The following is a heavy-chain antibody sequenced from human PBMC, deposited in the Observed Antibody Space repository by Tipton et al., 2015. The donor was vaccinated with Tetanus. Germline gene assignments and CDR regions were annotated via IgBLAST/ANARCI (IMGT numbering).Heavy chain of an antibody. CDR3: ARGDDHDSSGDV. D-gene: IGHD3-22*01. J-gene: IGHJ3*01. CDR1: YGSVSSGSYY. V-gene: IGHV4-61*01. Sequence: TLSLTCTVSYGSVSSGSYYWSWIRQPPGKGLEWIGYIHYSGNTNYNPSLKSRVTISVDTSKNQFSLKLSSLTAADTAVYYCARGDDHDSSGDVWGRGIMVTVSS. CDR2: IHYSGNT.